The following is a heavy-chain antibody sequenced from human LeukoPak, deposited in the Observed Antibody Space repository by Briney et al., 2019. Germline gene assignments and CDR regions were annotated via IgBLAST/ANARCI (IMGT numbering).Heavy chain of an antibody. CDR3: AGQHSTTWYHRVDY. CDR2: IHYTGIA. CDR1: GDSISSSGYS. V-gene: IGHV4-39*01. Sequence: PPETLSLTCTVSGDSISSSGYSWGWIRQPPGKGLEWIGSIHYTGIAHYNPSLKSRVTISRDTSKIQFSLRLSSVTAADTAVYYCAGQHSTTWYHRVDYWGQGTLVTVSS. J-gene: IGHJ4*02. D-gene: IGHD6-13*01.